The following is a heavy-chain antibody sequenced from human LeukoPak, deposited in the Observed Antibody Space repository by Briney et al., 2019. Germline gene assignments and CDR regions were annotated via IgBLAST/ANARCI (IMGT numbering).Heavy chain of an antibody. CDR2: ISGDGNFK. J-gene: IGHJ4*02. CDR3: TATPWGGAAAIFDH. V-gene: IGHV3-74*01. CDR1: GFTLNSYW. Sequence: PGGSLRLSCAASGFTLNSYWLHWVRQTPRQELEWISGISGDGNFKRNVDYLRGRFTIATDNAKNTVFLQVNSLRPEDTAVYYCTATPWGGAAAIFDHWGQGILVTVSS. D-gene: IGHD6-25*01.